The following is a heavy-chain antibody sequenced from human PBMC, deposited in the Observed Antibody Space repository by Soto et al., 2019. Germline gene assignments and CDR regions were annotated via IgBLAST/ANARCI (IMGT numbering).Heavy chain of an antibody. J-gene: IGHJ4*02. D-gene: IGHD3-10*01. CDR3: ASSYGSGYRALDY. V-gene: IGHV1-46*01. CDR1: GYTFTSYY. Sequence: ASVKVSCKASGYTFTSYYMHWVRQAPGQGLEWMGIINPSGGSTSYAQKFQGRVTMTADKFTSTAYMELSSLRSEDTAIYYCASSYGSGYRALDYWGQGALVTVSS. CDR2: INPSGGST.